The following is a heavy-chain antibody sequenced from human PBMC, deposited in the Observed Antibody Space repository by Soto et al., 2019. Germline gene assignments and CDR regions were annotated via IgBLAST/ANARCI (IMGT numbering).Heavy chain of an antibody. V-gene: IGHV4-59*01. D-gene: IGHD1-1*01. J-gene: IGHJ6*03. CDR3: ARYNWNYYYYYYMDL. Sequence: SETLSLTCTVSGGSISRYYWSWIRQPPGKGLEWIGYIYYSGSTNYNPSLKSRVTISVDTSKNQFSLKLSSVTAADTAVYYCARYNWNYYYYYYMDLWGKGTTVTVSS. CDR1: GGSISRYY. CDR2: IYYSGST.